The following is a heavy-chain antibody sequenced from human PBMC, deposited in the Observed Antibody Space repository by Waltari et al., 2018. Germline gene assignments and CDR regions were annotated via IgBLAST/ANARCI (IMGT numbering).Heavy chain of an antibody. J-gene: IGHJ4*02. CDR2: INSYGSTI. V-gene: IGHV3-74*01. CDR1: EFLFSRSW. D-gene: IGHD3-9*01. Sequence: EVQLDESGGGLVQPGGSLSLSYEASEFLFSRSWMPWVRQAPRIWMVWVSRINSYGSTISYADSVKGRFTISRDNAKNTLYLQMNSLSAEDTAVYYCASAYYDILDWGQGTLVTVSS. CDR3: ASAYYDILD.